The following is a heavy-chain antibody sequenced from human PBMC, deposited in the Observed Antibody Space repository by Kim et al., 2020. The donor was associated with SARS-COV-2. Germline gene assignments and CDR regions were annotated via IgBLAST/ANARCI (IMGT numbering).Heavy chain of an antibody. J-gene: IGHJ2*01. CDR1: GFTFSSYA. D-gene: IGHD3-10*01. V-gene: IGHV3-23*01. CDR3: AKLITMLRGVLPYWYFDL. Sequence: GGSLRLSCAASGFTFSSYAMSWVRQAPGKGLEWVSAISGSADSTYYADSVKGRFTISRDNSKNTLYLQMNSLRAEDTAVYYCAKLITMLRGVLPYWYFDLWGRGTLVTVSS. CDR2: ISGSADST.